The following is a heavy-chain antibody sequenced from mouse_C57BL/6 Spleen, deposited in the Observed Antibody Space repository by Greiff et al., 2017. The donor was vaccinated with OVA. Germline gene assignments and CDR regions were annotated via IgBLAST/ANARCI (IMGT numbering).Heavy chain of an antibody. V-gene: IGHV1-64*01. Sequence: VQLQQPGAELVKPGASVKLSCKASGYTFTSYWMHWVKQRPGQGLVWIGMIHPNSGSTNYNEKFKSKATLTVDKSSSTAYMQLSSLTSEDSAVYYCAREGVFLGAMDYWGQGTSVTVSS. J-gene: IGHJ4*01. CDR2: IHPNSGST. CDR1: GYTFTSYW. D-gene: IGHD3-3*01. CDR3: AREGVFLGAMDY.